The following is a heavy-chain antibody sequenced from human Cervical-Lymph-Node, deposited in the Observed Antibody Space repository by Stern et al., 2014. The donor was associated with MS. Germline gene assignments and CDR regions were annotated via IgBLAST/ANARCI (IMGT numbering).Heavy chain of an antibody. CDR2: SSNGNT. V-gene: IGHV1-18*01. CDR1: GYTFTSYG. Sequence: QVQLVQSGAEVKKPGASVKVSCKASGYTFTSYGISWVRQAPGQGLEWMGWSSNGNTNYAQKFQGRVTMTTDTSTSTAYMELRSLRSDDTALYYCARDLRGYCGGDCHAYWGQGTLVTVSS. D-gene: IGHD2-21*02. CDR3: ARDLRGYCGGDCHAY. J-gene: IGHJ4*02.